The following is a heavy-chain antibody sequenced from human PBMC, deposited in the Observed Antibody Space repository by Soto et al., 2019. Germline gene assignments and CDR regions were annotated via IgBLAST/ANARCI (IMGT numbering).Heavy chain of an antibody. CDR1: GASIRSGGYY. D-gene: IGHD2-15*01. V-gene: IGHV4-31*03. CDR2: IYYTGST. J-gene: IGHJ4*02. CDR3: TRIDIASIK. Sequence: SETLSLTCSVSGASIRSGGYYWSWLRQSPGKGLERIGHIYYTGSTFYSPSLKSRLTLSLDTSKNQFSLDLRSVTAADTAMYYCTRIDIASIKWGRGTLSTVSS.